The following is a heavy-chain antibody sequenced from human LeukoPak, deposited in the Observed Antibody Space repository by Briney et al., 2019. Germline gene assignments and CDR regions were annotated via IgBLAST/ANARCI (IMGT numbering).Heavy chain of an antibody. Sequence: GGSLRLSCAASGFTFSTYSIDWVRQAPGKGLEWISYISSSGRTIDFADSVKGRFTISRDNARNSVYLQMNSLRAEDTAVYYCARVHTSSYAADLWGQGTLVTVSS. CDR1: GFTFSTYS. V-gene: IGHV3-48*04. D-gene: IGHD3-22*01. CDR3: ARVHTSSYAADL. J-gene: IGHJ5*02. CDR2: ISSSGRTI.